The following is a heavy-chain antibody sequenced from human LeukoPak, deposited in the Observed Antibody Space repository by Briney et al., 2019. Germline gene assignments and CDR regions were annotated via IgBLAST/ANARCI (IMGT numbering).Heavy chain of an antibody. J-gene: IGHJ3*01. CDR2: ISSSGATI. CDR1: GFIFRSYE. V-gene: IGHV3-48*03. Sequence: GRSLRLSCVVYGFIFRSYEMNWVRQAPGKGLEWVSYISSSGATIHYADSVKGRFTVSRDSAKNSLYLQMNSLRAEDTAVYYCARVHDSSNAFDVWGQGTMVTVSS. CDR3: ARVHDSSNAFDV. D-gene: IGHD3-22*01.